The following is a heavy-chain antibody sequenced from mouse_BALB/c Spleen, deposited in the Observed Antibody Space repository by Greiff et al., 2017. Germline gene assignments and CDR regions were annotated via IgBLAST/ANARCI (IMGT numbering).Heavy chain of an antibody. J-gene: IGHJ4*01. D-gene: IGHD1-1*01. CDR1: GYSFTGYY. CDR3: ATGSSYYYAMDY. Sequence: LVKTGASVKISCKASGYSFTGYYMHWVKQSHGNSLEWIGYISCYNGATSYNQKFKGKATFTVDTSSSTAYMQFNSLTSEDSAVYYCATGSSYYYAMDYRGQGTSVTVSS. V-gene: IGHV1S34*01. CDR2: ISCYNGAT.